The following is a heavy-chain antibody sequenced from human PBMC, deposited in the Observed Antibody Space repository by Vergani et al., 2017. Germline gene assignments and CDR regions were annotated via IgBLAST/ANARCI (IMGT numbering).Heavy chain of an antibody. J-gene: IGHJ6*03. Sequence: QVQLVQSGAEVKKPGASVKVSCKVSGYTLTELSMHWVRQAPGKGLEWMGGFDPEDGETIYAQKFQGRVTMTEDTSTDTAYMELSSLRSEDTAVYSCATSGYSYGYYYYYMDVWGKGTTVTVSS. CDR2: FDPEDGET. D-gene: IGHD5-18*01. CDR1: GYTLTELS. V-gene: IGHV1-24*01. CDR3: ATSGYSYGYYYYYMDV.